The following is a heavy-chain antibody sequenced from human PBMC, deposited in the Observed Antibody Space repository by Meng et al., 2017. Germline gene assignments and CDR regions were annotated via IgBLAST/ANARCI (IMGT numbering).Heavy chain of an antibody. CDR1: GYTFTSYD. Sequence: ASVKVSCKASGYTFTSYDVNWVRQATGQGLEWMGWMNPNRGNTGYAQKFQGRVTMTRNTSISTAYMELSSLRSEDTAVYYCARGWFSRKRGYSYGSAAGALLYYFDYWGQGTLVTVSS. V-gene: IGHV1-8*01. D-gene: IGHD5-18*01. J-gene: IGHJ4*02. CDR2: MNPNRGNT. CDR3: ARGWFSRKRGYSYGSAAGALLYYFDY.